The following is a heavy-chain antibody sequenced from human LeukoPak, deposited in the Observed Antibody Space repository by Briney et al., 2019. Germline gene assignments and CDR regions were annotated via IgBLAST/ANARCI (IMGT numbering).Heavy chain of an antibody. CDR3: ARHPLSGSYYRSVDY. CDR1: GGSISSSSYY. V-gene: IGHV4-39*01. Sequence: SETLSLTCTVSGGSISSSSYYWGCIRQPPGKGLEWIGSIYYSGSTYYNPSLKSRVTISVDTSKNQFSLKLSSVTAADTAVYYCARHPLSGSYYRSVDYWGQGTLVTVSS. CDR2: IYYSGST. D-gene: IGHD1-26*01. J-gene: IGHJ4*02.